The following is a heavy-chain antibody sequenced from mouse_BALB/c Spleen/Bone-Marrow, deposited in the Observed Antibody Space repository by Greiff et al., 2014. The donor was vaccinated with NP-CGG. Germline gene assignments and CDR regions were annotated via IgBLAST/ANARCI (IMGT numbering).Heavy chain of an antibody. D-gene: IGHD2-4*01. CDR2: IFPGTGTT. CDR1: GYTFTSYW. CDR3: ARKWISTVIATAYYFDY. V-gene: IGHV1S132*01. Sequence: LVESGAELVKPGASVKLSCKTSGYTFTSYWIQWVKQRPGQGLGWIGEIFPGTGTTYYNEKFKDKATLTIDTSSSTAYMQLSSLTSEDSAVYFCARKWISTVIATAYYFDYLRQGSTLTVSS. J-gene: IGHJ2*01.